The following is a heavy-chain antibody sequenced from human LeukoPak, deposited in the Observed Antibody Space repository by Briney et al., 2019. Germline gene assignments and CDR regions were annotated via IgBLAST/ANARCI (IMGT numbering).Heavy chain of an antibody. CDR1: GYTFTSYG. CDR2: ISAYNGNT. V-gene: IGHV1-18*01. CDR3: ARDYYGSGSLKEIIDY. Sequence: GASVKVSCKASGYTFTSYGISWVRQAPGQGLEWMGWISAYNGNTNYAQKLQGRVTMTTDTSTSTAYMELRSLRSDDTAVYCCARDYYGSGSLKEIIDYWGQGTLVTVSS. D-gene: IGHD3-10*01. J-gene: IGHJ4*02.